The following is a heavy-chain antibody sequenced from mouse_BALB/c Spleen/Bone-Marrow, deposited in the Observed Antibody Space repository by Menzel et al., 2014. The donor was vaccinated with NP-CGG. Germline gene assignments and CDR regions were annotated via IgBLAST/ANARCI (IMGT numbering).Heavy chain of an antibody. CDR3: ARGGISVDY. CDR1: GYVFSTYW. CDR2: IYPGDGDT. J-gene: IGHJ2*01. V-gene: IGHV1-80*01. Sequence: VKLVESGAELVRPGSSVKISCESSGYVFSTYWINWVKQRPGQGLEWIGQIYPGDGDTDYNGKFKDKATLTADKSSNTAYMQLSSLTSKDSAVYFCARGGISVDYWGQGTTLTVSS.